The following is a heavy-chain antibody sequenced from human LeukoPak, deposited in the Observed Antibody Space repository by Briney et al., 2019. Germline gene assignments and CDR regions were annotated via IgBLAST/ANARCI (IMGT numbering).Heavy chain of an antibody. CDR3: AIPYSSSWYNAFDI. V-gene: IGHV5-51*01. CDR1: GSSFTSYW. CDR2: IYPGDSDT. J-gene: IGHJ3*02. D-gene: IGHD6-13*01. Sequence: HGESLQISCQGSGSSFTSYWIGWVRQLPGKGLEWMGIIYPGDSDTRYSPSFQGQVTISADKSISTAYLQWSSLKASDTAVYYCAIPYSSSWYNAFDIWGQGTMVTVSS.